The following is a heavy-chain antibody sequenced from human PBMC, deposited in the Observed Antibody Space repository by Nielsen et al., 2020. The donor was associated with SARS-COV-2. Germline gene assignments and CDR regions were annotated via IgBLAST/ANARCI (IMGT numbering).Heavy chain of an antibody. V-gene: IGHV4-39*07. CDR1: GGSISSSSYY. CDR2: IYYSGST. J-gene: IGHJ3*02. D-gene: IGHD4-17*01. Sequence: SETLSLTYTVSGGSISSSSYYWGWIRQPPGKGLEWIGSIYYSGSTYYNPSLKSRVTISVDTSKNQFSLKLTSVTAADTAFYYCARDYFGDYLDGFDIWGHGTMVTVSS. CDR3: ARDYFGDYLDGFDI.